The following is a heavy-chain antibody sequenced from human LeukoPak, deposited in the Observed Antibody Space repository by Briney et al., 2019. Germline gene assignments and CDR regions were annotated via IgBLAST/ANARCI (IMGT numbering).Heavy chain of an antibody. J-gene: IGHJ4*02. CDR2: IYYSGST. Sequence: PSETLSLTCTVSGDSIRSFYWSWFRQPPGKGLEWIGYIYYSGSTNYNPSLKSRVTISVETSKNQFSLKLSSVTAADTAVYYCARDQGPFDYWGQGTLVTVSS. CDR1: GDSIRSFY. V-gene: IGHV4-59*01. CDR3: ARDQGPFDY.